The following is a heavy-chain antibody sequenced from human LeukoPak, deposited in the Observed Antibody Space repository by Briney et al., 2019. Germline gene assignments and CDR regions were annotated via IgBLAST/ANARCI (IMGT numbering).Heavy chain of an antibody. CDR1: GFTFSSYA. Sequence: GGSLRLSCAASGFTFSSYAMHWVRQAPGKGLEGVAVISYDGSNKYYADSVKGRFTISRDNSKNTLYLQMNSLRAEDTAVYYCARDRIAARNWFDPWGQGTLVTVSS. V-gene: IGHV3-30*04. CDR3: ARDRIAARNWFDP. D-gene: IGHD6-6*01. J-gene: IGHJ5*02. CDR2: ISYDGSNK.